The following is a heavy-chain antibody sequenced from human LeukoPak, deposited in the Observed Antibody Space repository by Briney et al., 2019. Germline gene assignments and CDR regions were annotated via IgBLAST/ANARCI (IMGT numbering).Heavy chain of an antibody. CDR2: NNSDGRST. CDR1: GLTFSNYW. CDR3: ARGGTNSLYYVDY. D-gene: IGHD4-23*01. V-gene: IGHV3-74*01. Sequence: QPGGSLRLSCAASGLTFSNYWMHWVRQGPGKGLVWVSHNNSDGRSTSYADFVKGRFTISRDNAKNTLYLQMNSLRAEDTAVYYCARGGTNSLYYVDYWGQGTLVSVSS. J-gene: IGHJ4*02.